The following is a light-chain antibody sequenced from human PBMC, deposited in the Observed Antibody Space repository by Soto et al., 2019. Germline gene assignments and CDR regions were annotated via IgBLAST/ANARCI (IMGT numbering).Light chain of an antibody. CDR2: GVS. CDR3: QQYGGSPPYT. V-gene: IGKV3-20*01. J-gene: IGKJ2*01. Sequence: EMVLTQSPGTLSLSPGERATLSCRASQSVSRSYLAWYQQKAGQAPRLLIHGVSTRATGIPDRFSGSGSGTDFTLTISRLEPEDFAVYYCQQYGGSPPYTFGQGTRWISN. CDR1: QSVSRSY.